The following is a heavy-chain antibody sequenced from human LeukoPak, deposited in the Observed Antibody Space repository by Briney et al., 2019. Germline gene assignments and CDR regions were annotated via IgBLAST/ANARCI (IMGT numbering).Heavy chain of an antibody. V-gene: IGHV3-30-3*02. CDR1: GFTFSTFA. D-gene: IGHD3-22*01. CDR2: ISYDGNNK. Sequence: PGGSLRLSCAASGFTFSTFAMHWVRQAPGKGLEWVAVISYDGNNKYYADSVKGRFTISRDNSKNTLYLQMNSLRAEDTAVYYCAKNPANYYDSSGYYYDYWGQGTLVTVSS. CDR3: AKNPANYYDSSGYYYDY. J-gene: IGHJ4*02.